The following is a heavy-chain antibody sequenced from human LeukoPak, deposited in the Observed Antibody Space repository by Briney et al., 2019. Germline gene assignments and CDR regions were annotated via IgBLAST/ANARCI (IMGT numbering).Heavy chain of an antibody. CDR2: INTDGSST. Sequence: GGSLRLSCAASGFTFSSYWMHWVRQAPGKGLVWVSRINTDGSSTSYADSVKGRFTISRDNSKNTLYLQVNSLRAEDTAVYYCARVKYSSSWYETRDYWGQGTLVTVSS. CDR3: ARVKYSSSWYETRDY. V-gene: IGHV3-74*01. D-gene: IGHD6-13*01. CDR1: GFTFSSYW. J-gene: IGHJ4*02.